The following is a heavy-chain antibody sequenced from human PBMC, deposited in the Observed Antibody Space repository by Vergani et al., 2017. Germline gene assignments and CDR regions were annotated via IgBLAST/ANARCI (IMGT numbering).Heavy chain of an antibody. V-gene: IGHV1-24*01. CDR2: FDPEDGET. CDR3: ATAQDYYDSSGYYVGRGWFDP. J-gene: IGHJ5*02. D-gene: IGHD3-22*01. Sequence: QVQLVQSGAEVKKPGASVKVSCKVSGYTLTELSMHWVRQAPGKGLEWMGGFDPEDGETIYAQKFQGRVTMTEDTSTDTAYMELSSLRSEDTAVYYCATAQDYYDSSGYYVGRGWFDPWGQGTLVTVSS. CDR1: GYTLTELS.